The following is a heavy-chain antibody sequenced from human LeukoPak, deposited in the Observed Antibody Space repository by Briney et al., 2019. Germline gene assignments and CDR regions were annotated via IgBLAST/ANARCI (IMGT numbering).Heavy chain of an antibody. D-gene: IGHD1-26*01. CDR2: IWYDGSNK. J-gene: IGHJ4*02. V-gene: IGHV3-33*06. CDR1: GFTFSSYG. Sequence: GGSLRLSCAASGFTFSSYGRHCVRQAPGKGLVWVAVIWYDGSNKYYADSVKGRFTISRDNSKNTLYLQMNSLRAEDTAVYYCAKDLYSGSYTSDYWGQGTLVTVSS. CDR3: AKDLYSGSYTSDY.